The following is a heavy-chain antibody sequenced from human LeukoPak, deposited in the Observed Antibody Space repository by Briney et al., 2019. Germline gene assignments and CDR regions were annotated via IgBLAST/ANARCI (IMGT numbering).Heavy chain of an antibody. J-gene: IGHJ4*02. CDR1: GFTFNSYG. V-gene: IGHV3-33*06. CDR2: IWHDGSHE. CDR3: AKDATEYGDSHFDW. Sequence: GGSLRLSCSASGFTFNSYGIHWVRQAPGKGLEWVAVIWHDGSHEYYADYAKGRFTISRDNSRNTVYLQMNSLRAEDTAVYYCAKDATEYGDSHFDWWGQGTRVTVSS. D-gene: IGHD4-17*01.